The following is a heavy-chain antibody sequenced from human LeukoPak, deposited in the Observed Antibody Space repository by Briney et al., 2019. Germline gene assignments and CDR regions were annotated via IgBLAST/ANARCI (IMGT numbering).Heavy chain of an antibody. Sequence: SETLSLTCTVSGGSISSYYWSWIRQPPGKGLEWIGYIYYSGSTNYNPSLKSRVTISVDTSKNQFSLKLSSVTAADTAVYYCARDPRSGPSAHWFDPWGQGTLVTVSS. CDR2: IYYSGST. D-gene: IGHD3-10*01. V-gene: IGHV4-59*12. CDR3: ARDPRSGPSAHWFDP. CDR1: GGSISSYY. J-gene: IGHJ5*02.